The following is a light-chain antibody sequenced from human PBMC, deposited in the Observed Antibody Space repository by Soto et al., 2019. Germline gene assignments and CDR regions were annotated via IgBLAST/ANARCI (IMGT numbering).Light chain of an antibody. J-gene: IGKJ2*01. CDR2: DTS. V-gene: IGKV3-11*01. CDR3: QQYDNLPYT. Sequence: EIVLTQSPATLSLSPGERATLSCRASQSVNSYLAWYQQKPGQAPRLLIFDTSNRATGVPARFSGGGSGTDFTLTNSTLEPEDIATYYCQQYDNLPYTFGQGTKLEIK. CDR1: QSVNSY.